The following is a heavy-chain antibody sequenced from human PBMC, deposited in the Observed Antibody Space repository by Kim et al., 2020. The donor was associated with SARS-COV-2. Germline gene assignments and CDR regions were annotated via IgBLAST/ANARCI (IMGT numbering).Heavy chain of an antibody. J-gene: IGHJ4*02. CDR1: GFTFSSYA. V-gene: IGHV3-30*04. CDR3: ARDCKPFWGGFDY. Sequence: GGSLRLSCAASGFTFSSYAMHWVRQAPGKGLEWVAVISYDGSNKYYADSVKGRFTISRDNSKNTLYLQMNSLRAEDTAVYYCARDCKPFWGGFDYWGQGTLVTVSS. CDR2: ISYDGSNK. D-gene: IGHD7-27*01.